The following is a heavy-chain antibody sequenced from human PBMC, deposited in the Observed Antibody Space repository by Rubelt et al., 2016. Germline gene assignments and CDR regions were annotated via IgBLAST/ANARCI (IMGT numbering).Heavy chain of an antibody. J-gene: IGHJ4*02. CDR3: AFSLGYSSSGNYY. V-gene: IGHV3-9*01. Sequence: NSGSIGYADSVKGRFTISRDNAKNSLYLQMNSLRAEDTALYYCAFSLGYSSSGNYYWGQGTLVTVSS. D-gene: IGHD6-13*01. CDR2: NSGSI.